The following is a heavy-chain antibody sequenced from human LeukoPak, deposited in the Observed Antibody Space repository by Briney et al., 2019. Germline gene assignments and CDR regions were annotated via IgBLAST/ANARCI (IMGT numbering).Heavy chain of an antibody. CDR1: GGTFSSYA. V-gene: IGHV1-69*06. CDR3: AHLLGDHSSSWYAQRDY. CDR2: IIPIFGTA. D-gene: IGHD6-13*01. Sequence: SVKVSCKASGGTFSSYAISWVRQAPGQGLEWMGGIIPIFGTANYAQKFQGRVTITADKSTSTAYMELSSLRSEDTAVYYCAHLLGDHSSSWYAQRDYWGQGTLVTVSS. J-gene: IGHJ4*02.